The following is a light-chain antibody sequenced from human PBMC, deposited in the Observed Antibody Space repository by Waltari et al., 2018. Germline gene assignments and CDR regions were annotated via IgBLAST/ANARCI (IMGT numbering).Light chain of an antibody. CDR1: RSNIGANYD. J-gene: IGLJ3*02. CDR2: AFS. Sequence: QSVLTQPPSVSGAPGHSVTISCTGHRSNIGANYDVHWYQQLPGAAPKLLIYAFSNRPSGVPDRFYGSKSGTSASLAINGLQAEDEAVYYCQSYDSSLSAVFGGGTKVTVL. V-gene: IGLV1-40*01. CDR3: QSYDSSLSAV.